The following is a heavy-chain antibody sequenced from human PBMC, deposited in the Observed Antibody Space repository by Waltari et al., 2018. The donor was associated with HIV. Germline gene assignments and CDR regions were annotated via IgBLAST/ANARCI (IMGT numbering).Heavy chain of an antibody. J-gene: IGHJ4*02. CDR2: IRGSGDT. V-gene: IGHV3-23*01. D-gene: IGHD3-9*01. CDR1: GFTFSSYS. Sequence: EAQLLEFGGGLVQPGGSLRLSCTASGFTFSSYSMSWVRQAPGKGLEWVSTIRGSGDTFYADSVKGRFTISRDNTENTLYLQMNSLRAEDTAVYYCAKVPTYLNLLTGYSLDYWGQGTLVTVSS. CDR3: AKVPTYLNLLTGYSLDY.